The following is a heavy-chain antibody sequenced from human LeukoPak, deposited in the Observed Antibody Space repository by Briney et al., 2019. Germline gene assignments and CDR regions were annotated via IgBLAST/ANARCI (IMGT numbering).Heavy chain of an antibody. J-gene: IGHJ4*02. CDR1: GGSISSYY. CDR3: ATAIYGSGSALDY. V-gene: IGHV4-59*01. CDR2: IYYSGST. D-gene: IGHD3-10*01. Sequence: SETLSLTCTVSGGSISSYYWSWIRQPPGKGLEWIGYIYYSGSTNYNPSLKSRVTISVDTSKNQFSLKLSSVTAADTAVYYCATAIYGSGSALDYWSQGTLVTVSS.